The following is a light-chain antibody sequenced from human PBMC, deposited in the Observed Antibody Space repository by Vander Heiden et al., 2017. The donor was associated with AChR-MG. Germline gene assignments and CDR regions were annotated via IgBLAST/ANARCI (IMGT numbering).Light chain of an antibody. V-gene: IGLV2-23*02. CDR3: CSYAGYDLV. J-gene: IGLJ2*01. CDR2: EVS. CDR1: RKDVGSYNL. Sequence: QSALTQTASVSGSPGQSITISCPGTRKDVGSYNLVSWHQQHPGKAPKLIIHEVSKRPSEVSNRVSGSKSGNTAAMTISGLQAEDDADYYCCSYAGYDLVFGVGTKPTVL.